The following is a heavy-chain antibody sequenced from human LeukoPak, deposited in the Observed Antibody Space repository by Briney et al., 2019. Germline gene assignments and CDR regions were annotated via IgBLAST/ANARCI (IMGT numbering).Heavy chain of an antibody. CDR2: IRSKANSYAT. CDR1: GFTFSGSA. D-gene: IGHD1-26*01. J-gene: IGHJ1*01. V-gene: IGHV3-73*01. Sequence: PGRSLRLSCAASGFTFSGSAMHWVRQASGKGLEWVGRIRSKANSYATAYAASVKGRFTISRDDSKNTAYLQMNSLKTEDTAVYYCTRHLIVGAIRYFQHWGQGTLVTVSS. CDR3: TRHLIVGAIRYFQH.